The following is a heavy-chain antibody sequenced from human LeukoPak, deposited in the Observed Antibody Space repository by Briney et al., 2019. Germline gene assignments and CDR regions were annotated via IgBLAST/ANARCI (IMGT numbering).Heavy chain of an antibody. V-gene: IGHV3-30*18. J-gene: IGHJ4*02. CDR1: GFTFSSYG. CDR2: ISYDGSNK. CDR3: AKVPGSYYDY. D-gene: IGHD1-26*01. Sequence: GGSLRLSCAASGFTFSSYGMHWVRQAPGKGLEWVAVISYDGSNKYYADSVKGRFTISRENSKNTLYLQMNSLRAEDTAVYYCAKVPGSYYDYWGQGTLVTVSS.